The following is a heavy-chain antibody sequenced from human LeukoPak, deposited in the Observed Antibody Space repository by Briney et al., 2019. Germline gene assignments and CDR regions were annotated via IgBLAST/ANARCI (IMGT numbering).Heavy chain of an antibody. CDR2: INPNSGGT. Sequence: VASVKVSCKASGYTFTGYYMHWVRQAPGQGLEWMGWINPNSGGTNYAQKFQGRVTMTRDTSISTAYMELSRLRSDDTAVYYCARGQLRSFYYYYYMDVWGKGTTVTVSS. CDR1: GYTFTGYY. D-gene: IGHD4-17*01. J-gene: IGHJ6*03. V-gene: IGHV1-2*02. CDR3: ARGQLRSFYYYYYMDV.